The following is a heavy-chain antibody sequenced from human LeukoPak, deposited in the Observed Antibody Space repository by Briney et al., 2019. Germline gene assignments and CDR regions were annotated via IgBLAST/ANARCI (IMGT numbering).Heavy chain of an antibody. CDR2: IYYSGSS. CDR1: GGSISSSTYY. J-gene: IGHJ4*02. V-gene: IGHV4-39*02. CDR3: ARENGLHTY. Sequence: SETLSLTCTVSGGSISSSTYYWGWIRQPPGKGLEWIGSIYYSGSSNYNPSLKSRVIISVDTSKNQFSLKLSSVTAADTAVYYCARENGLHTYWGQGTLVTVSS. D-gene: IGHD4-11*01.